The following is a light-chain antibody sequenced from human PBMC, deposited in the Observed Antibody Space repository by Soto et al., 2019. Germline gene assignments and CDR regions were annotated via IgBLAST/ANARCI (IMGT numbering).Light chain of an antibody. Sequence: EIVMTQSPATLSVSPGEKATLSCRASQSVSNNLAWFQQKPGQVPRLLIYGASNRATGVSARFSGSGSGTEFTLTISSLQSEDFAVYYCQQYGSLPRTFGQGTKV. J-gene: IGKJ1*01. CDR3: QQYGSLPRT. V-gene: IGKV3-15*01. CDR1: QSVSNN. CDR2: GAS.